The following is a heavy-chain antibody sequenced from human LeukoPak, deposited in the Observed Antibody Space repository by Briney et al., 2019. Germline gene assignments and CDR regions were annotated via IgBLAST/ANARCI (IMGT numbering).Heavy chain of an antibody. V-gene: IGHV4-4*07. Sequence: SETLSLTCTVSGGSISSYYWSWIRQPAGKGLEWIGRIYTSGSTNYNPSLKSRVTMSVDTSKNQFSLKLSSVTAADTAVYYCARANLLDGILGRYFDLWGRGTLVTVSS. J-gene: IGHJ2*01. CDR1: GGSISSYY. CDR2: IYTSGST. D-gene: IGHD3/OR15-3a*01. CDR3: ARANLLDGILGRYFDL.